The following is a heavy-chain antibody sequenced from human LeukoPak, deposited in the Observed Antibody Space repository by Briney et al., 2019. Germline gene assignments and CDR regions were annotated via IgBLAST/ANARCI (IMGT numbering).Heavy chain of an antibody. CDR2: ISGNSVST. V-gene: IGHV3-23*01. D-gene: IGHD6-13*01. CDR3: ARAYSSSWYDF. Sequence: GGPLRLSCAASGFTFSSYAMSWVRQAPGKGLEWVSGISGNSVSTYYADSVKGRFTISRDNSKNTLFLQMSSLRAEDTAVYYCARAYSSSWYDFWGQGTLVTVSS. J-gene: IGHJ5*01. CDR1: GFTFSSYA.